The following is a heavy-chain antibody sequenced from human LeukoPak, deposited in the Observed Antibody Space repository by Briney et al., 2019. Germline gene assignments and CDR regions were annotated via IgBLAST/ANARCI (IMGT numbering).Heavy chain of an antibody. CDR3: GGFEYEAGLGW. J-gene: IGHJ4*02. CDR2: IKPDGSET. D-gene: IGHD6-19*01. CDR1: GFMFNNYW. Sequence: GGSLRLSCAASGFMFNNYWMMWVRQAPGEGLEWVANIKPDGSETYYMGSVRGRFTISRDNAKNLLYLQMNNLRGEDTAVYYCGGFEYEAGLGWWGQGTLVAVST. V-gene: IGHV3-7*01.